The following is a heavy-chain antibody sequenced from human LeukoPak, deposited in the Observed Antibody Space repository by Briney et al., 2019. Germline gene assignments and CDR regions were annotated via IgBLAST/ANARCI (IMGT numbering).Heavy chain of an antibody. CDR3: ARAASRDGYNHHFDY. V-gene: IGHV3-23*01. Sequence: GGSLRLSCAASRFTFSSYAMSWVRQAPGKGLEWVSAISGSGGSTYYADSVKGRFIISRDNAKNSLYLQMNSLRAEDTAVYYCARAASRDGYNHHFDYWGQGTLVTVSS. D-gene: IGHD5-24*01. J-gene: IGHJ4*02. CDR1: RFTFSSYA. CDR2: ISGSGGST.